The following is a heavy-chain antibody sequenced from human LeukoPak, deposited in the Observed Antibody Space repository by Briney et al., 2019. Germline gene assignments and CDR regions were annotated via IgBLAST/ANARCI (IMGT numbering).Heavy chain of an antibody. D-gene: IGHD7-27*01. CDR2: MNAGNGNT. J-gene: IGHJ5*02. Sequence: ASVKVSCKASGYTFTDYIIHWVRQAPGQRLEWMGWMNAGNGNTKYSQNFQGRVIITRDTSATTAYMELSSLRSEDTAVYYCTREVWGFDPWGQGTLVTVSS. CDR3: TREVWGFDP. V-gene: IGHV1-3*01. CDR1: GYTFTDYI.